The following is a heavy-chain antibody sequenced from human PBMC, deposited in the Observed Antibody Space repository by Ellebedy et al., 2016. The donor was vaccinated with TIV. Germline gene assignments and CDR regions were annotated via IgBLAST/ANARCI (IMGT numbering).Heavy chain of an antibody. Sequence: MPSETLSLTCTVSGVSITTNYWSWIRQTPGKGLEWIGHIYYGGGTNYNPSLKSRVTLSLDTSKNHFSLKLTSVTAADTAVYYCARPYGSGWLGRSAFDIWGPGTMLTVSS. CDR1: GVSITTNY. V-gene: IGHV4-59*01. CDR2: IYYGGGT. J-gene: IGHJ3*02. CDR3: ARPYGSGWLGRSAFDI. D-gene: IGHD6-19*01.